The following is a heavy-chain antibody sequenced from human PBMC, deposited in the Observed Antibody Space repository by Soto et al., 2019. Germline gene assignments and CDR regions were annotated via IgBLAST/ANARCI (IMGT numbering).Heavy chain of an antibody. J-gene: IGHJ4*02. CDR3: ARAQWCGDPFDY. CDR2: VYWHDDK. CDR1: GFSLNTASGGG. Sequence: QITLKESGPTVVKPTQTLTLTCTFAGFSLNTASGGGVGLIRQPPGKALEWLSLVYWHDDKRYSPSLKSRLALTKDTSKHQVVLTMTNMGPVHTASYYCARAQWCGDPFDYWGQGTLVTVSS. D-gene: IGHD3-10*01. V-gene: IGHV2-5*01.